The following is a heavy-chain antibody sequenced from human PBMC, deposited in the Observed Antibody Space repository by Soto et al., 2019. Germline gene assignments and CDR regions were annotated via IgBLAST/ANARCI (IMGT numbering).Heavy chain of an antibody. Sequence: QVQLVQSGGEVAKPGASVKVSCKASGYTFTNYGINWVRQAPGLGLEWMGWINVYNGKTNYAQKFQARVTMTTYTSTNSVYMELRSLRSDDTAVYYCARGPDPNYFDDWGQGTLVIVSA. CDR3: ARGPDPNYFDD. CDR1: GYTFTNYG. J-gene: IGHJ4*02. D-gene: IGHD2-2*01. CDR2: INVYNGKT. V-gene: IGHV1-18*01.